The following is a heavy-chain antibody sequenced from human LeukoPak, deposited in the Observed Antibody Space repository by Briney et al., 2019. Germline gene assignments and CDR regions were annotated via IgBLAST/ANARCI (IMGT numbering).Heavy chain of an antibody. CDR1: GFSYSSFSNYA. V-gene: IGHV3-7*01. D-gene: IGHD3-10*01. J-gene: IGHJ3*02. Sequence: GGSLRLSCAASGFSYSSFSNYAMNWVRQAPGKGLEWVANINQDGGLTYYADAVKGRFTISRDNAKNSVYLQMNSVRVEDTAVYYCGRWEFALDKWGQGRMVSVSS. CDR2: INQDGGLT. CDR3: GRWEFALDK.